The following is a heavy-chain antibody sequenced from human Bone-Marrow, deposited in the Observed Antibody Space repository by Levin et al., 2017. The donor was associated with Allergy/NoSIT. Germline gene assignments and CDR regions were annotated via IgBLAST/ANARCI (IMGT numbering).Heavy chain of an antibody. D-gene: IGHD3-3*01. CDR2: IKSKVNGGTM. Sequence: PGGSLRLSCTASGFTFSDAWMSWVRQAPGKGLEWVGRIKSKVNGGTMDYAAPVKGRFTISRDDSKNILYLQLNSLRSEDTGVYFCATGYYDFRSGYLDYWGQGTLVTVSS. CDR1: GFTFSDAW. CDR3: ATGYYDFRSGYLDY. J-gene: IGHJ4*02. V-gene: IGHV3-15*05.